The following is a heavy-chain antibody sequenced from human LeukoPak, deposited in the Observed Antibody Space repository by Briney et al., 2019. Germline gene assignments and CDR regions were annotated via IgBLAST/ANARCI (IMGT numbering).Heavy chain of an antibody. Sequence: ASVKVSCKASGYTFTSYDINWVRQATGQGLEWMGWISAYNGNTNYAQKLQGRVTMTTDTSTSTAYMELRSLRSDDTAVYYCARVGWFGENNEPVGHPYYYMDVWGKGTTVTISS. J-gene: IGHJ6*03. CDR3: ARVGWFGENNEPVGHPYYYMDV. CDR1: GYTFTSYD. CDR2: ISAYNGNT. V-gene: IGHV1-18*01. D-gene: IGHD3-10*01.